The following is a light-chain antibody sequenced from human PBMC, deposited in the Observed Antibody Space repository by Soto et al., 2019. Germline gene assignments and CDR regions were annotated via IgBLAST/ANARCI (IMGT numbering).Light chain of an antibody. J-gene: IGLJ1*01. CDR1: SSDVGGYNY. CDR2: DVS. Sequence: QSVLTQPASVSGSPGQSITISCTGTSSDVGGYNYVSWYQQHPGKAPKLMIYDVSNRPSGVSNRFSGSKSGNTASLTISGLQAEDEAAYYCSSDTSSSRLSGTGTKVTVL. CDR3: SSDTSSSRL. V-gene: IGLV2-14*01.